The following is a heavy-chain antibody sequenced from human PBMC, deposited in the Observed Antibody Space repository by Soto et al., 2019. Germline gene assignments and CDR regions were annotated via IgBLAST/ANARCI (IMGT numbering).Heavy chain of an antibody. Sequence: VQLLESGGGLVQPGGSLRLSCAASGFSFNNHAMTWVRQAPGNGLEWVSGISGSGSTTHYADSVKGRFTISRDNSKDTLYLQMNSLRPEDTAVYHCAKDRLMLTMVVVGAFDFWGLGTMVTVSS. J-gene: IGHJ3*01. CDR1: GFSFNNHA. D-gene: IGHD3-22*01. CDR2: ISGSGSTT. V-gene: IGHV3-23*01. CDR3: AKDRLMLTMVVVGAFDF.